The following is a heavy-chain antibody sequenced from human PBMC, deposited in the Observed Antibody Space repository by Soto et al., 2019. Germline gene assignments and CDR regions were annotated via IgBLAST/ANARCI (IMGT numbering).Heavy chain of an antibody. J-gene: IGHJ6*02. CDR1: GGSVSSSSSF. V-gene: IGHV4-39*01. CDR3: ARHTATSVKWFYGMDV. Sequence: SETLSLTCTVFGGSVSSSSSFWGWIRQSPGKGLEWIGSIYYSGTTYYNPSLKSRVTISVDTSKSQFSLKMSSVTAADTAVYFCARHTATSVKWFYGMDVCGQGTTVT. D-gene: IGHD4-4*01. CDR2: IYYSGTT.